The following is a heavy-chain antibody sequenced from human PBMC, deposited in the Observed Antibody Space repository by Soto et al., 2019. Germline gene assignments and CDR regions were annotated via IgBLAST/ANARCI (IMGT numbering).Heavy chain of an antibody. CDR3: ARDPHTLEDYYYMDV. V-gene: IGHV3-21*04. CDR2: ISRRSSYI. Sequence: GGSLRFSYAASGFTFSSYSMNWVRQAPGKGLEWVSYISRRSSYIYYADSVKGRFTISRDNAKNSLYLQMNSLRAEDTAVYYCARDPHTLEDYYYMDVWGKETTVTVSS. J-gene: IGHJ6*03. CDR1: GFTFSSYS. D-gene: IGHD3-3*01.